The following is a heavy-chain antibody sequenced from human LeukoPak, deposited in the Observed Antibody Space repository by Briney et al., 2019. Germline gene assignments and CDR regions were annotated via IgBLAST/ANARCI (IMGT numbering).Heavy chain of an antibody. Sequence: SQTLSLTCTVSGGSISSGDYYWSWIRQPPGKGLEWIGYIYYSGSTYYNPSLKSRVTISVDTSKNQFSLKLSSVTAADTAAYYCARWEEYYYDSSGSRVRNAFDIWGQGTMVTVSS. J-gene: IGHJ3*02. CDR1: GGSISSGDYY. CDR2: IYYSGST. V-gene: IGHV4-30-4*01. D-gene: IGHD3-22*01. CDR3: ARWEEYYYDSSGSRVRNAFDI.